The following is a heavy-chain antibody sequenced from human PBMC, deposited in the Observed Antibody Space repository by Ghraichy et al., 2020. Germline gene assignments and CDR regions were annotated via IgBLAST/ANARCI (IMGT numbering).Heavy chain of an antibody. CDR3: AKDRGRTIFGVVTHDAFDI. D-gene: IGHD3-3*01. Sequence: GGSLRLSCAASGFTFSSYGMHWVRQAPGKGLEWVAVISYDGSNKYYADSVKGRFTISRDNSKNTLYLQMNSLRAEDTAVYYCAKDRGRTIFGVVTHDAFDIWGQGTMVTVSS. CDR2: ISYDGSNK. V-gene: IGHV3-30*18. CDR1: GFTFSSYG. J-gene: IGHJ3*02.